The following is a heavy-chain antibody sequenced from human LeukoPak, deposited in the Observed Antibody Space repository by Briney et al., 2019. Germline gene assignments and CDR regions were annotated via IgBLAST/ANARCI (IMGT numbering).Heavy chain of an antibody. J-gene: IGHJ3*01. V-gene: IGHV3-48*04. D-gene: IGHD1-20*01. CDR2: IDKSGGTT. CDR1: GFTFSSYG. Sequence: GGSLRLSCAASGFTFSSYGMHWVRQAPGKGLERVAFIDKSGGTTYYADSVKGRFTISRDNAKSSLYLQMNSLRAEDTALYYCARAYGKWNDVYFYAFDLWGQGTMVTVSS. CDR3: ARAYGKWNDVYFYAFDL.